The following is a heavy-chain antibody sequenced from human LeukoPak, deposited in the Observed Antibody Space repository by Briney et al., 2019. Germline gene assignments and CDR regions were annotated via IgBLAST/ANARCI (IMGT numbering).Heavy chain of an antibody. Sequence: QPGRSLRLSCAASGFIFSNDAMHWVRQAPGKGLEWVAFIWFDGSNKHYADSVKGRFTISRDNSEDTLYLQMNSLRAEDTAVYYCVRDPSGSGFAFDSWGQGPLVTVSS. CDR3: VRDPSGSGFAFDS. CDR1: GFIFSNDA. J-gene: IGHJ4*02. V-gene: IGHV3-33*01. D-gene: IGHD1-1*01. CDR2: IWFDGSNK.